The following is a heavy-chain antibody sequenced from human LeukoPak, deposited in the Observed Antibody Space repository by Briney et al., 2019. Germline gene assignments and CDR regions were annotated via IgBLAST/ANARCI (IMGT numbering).Heavy chain of an antibody. Sequence: SETLSLTCTVSGGSISSSSYYWGWIRQPPGKGLEWIGTIYYSGSTYYNPSLKSRVTISVDTSKNQFSLKLSSVTAADTAVYYCARRENSGSFDFWGQGTLVTVSS. V-gene: IGHV4-39*01. CDR2: IYYSGST. J-gene: IGHJ4*02. D-gene: IGHD6-19*01. CDR1: GGSISSSSYY. CDR3: ARRENSGSFDF.